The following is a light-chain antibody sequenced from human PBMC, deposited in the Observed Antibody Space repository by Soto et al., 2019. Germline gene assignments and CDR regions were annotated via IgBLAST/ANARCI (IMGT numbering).Light chain of an antibody. CDR1: QSVSGK. J-gene: IGKJ1*01. Sequence: EIVMTQSPATLSVSPGEGATLSCRASQSVSGKLAWYQHQPGQTHRLLIYDASTRATGIPARFSGSGSGTDFTLTISSLQSEDFAVYYCQQYIDWPPGTFGQGTAVEIK. V-gene: IGKV3-15*01. CDR2: DAS. CDR3: QQYIDWPPGT.